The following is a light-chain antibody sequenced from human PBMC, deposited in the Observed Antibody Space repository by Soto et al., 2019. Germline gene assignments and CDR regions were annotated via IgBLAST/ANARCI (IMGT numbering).Light chain of an antibody. J-gene: IGKJ4*01. CDR3: QQRSNWPLT. V-gene: IGKV3-11*01. CDR2: DAS. Sequence: EIVLTQSPATLSLSPGERATLSCRASQSVSSYLAWNQQKPGQAPRLLIYDASNRATGIPARFSGSGSGTDFILTISSLEPEDFADYYCQQRSNWPLTFGGGTKVEIK. CDR1: QSVSSY.